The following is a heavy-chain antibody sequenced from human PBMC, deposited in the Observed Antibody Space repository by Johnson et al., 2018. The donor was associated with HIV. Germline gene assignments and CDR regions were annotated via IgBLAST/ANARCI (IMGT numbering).Heavy chain of an antibody. CDR3: ARGIDGSAQNSDAFDN. CDR1: GFTFDDYT. Sequence: VQLVESGGVVVQPGGSLRLSCAASGFTFDDYTMHWVRQAPGKGLEWVANIKQDGSEKYYAVSVKGRFTLLRDNSKNKLYLQMNSLRGEDTAVYYCARGIDGSAQNSDAFDNWGQGTMVTVSS. D-gene: IGHD5-24*01. CDR2: IKQDGSEK. J-gene: IGHJ3*02. V-gene: IGHV3-7*01.